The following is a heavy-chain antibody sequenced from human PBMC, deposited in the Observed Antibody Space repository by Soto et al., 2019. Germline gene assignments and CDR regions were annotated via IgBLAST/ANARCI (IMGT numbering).Heavy chain of an antibody. CDR2: IYHSGST. Sequence: SETLSLTCAVSGGSISSGGYSWSWIRQPPGKGLEWIGYIYHSGSTYYNPSLKSRVTISVDRSKNQFSLKLSSVTAADTAVYYCARASTTVTTLAYWVQGTLVTVSS. V-gene: IGHV4-30-2*01. CDR1: GGSISSGGYS. J-gene: IGHJ4*02. CDR3: ARASTTVTTLAY. D-gene: IGHD4-17*01.